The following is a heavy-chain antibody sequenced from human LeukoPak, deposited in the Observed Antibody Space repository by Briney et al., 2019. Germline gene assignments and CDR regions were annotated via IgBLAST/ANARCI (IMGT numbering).Heavy chain of an antibody. D-gene: IGHD5-18*01. CDR3: ARLSGYSYGRRPYFDY. Sequence: PPETLSLTCPVYGGSFSGYYWSWIRQPPGKGLEWIGEINHSGSTNYNPSLKSRVTISVDTSKNQFSLKLSSVTAADTAVYYGARLSGYSYGRRPYFDYWGQGTLVAVSS. CDR2: INHSGST. CDR1: GGSFSGYY. V-gene: IGHV4-34*01. J-gene: IGHJ4*02.